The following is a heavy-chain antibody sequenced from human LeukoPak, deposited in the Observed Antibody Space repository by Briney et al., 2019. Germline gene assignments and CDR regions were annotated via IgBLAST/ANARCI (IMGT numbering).Heavy chain of an antibody. J-gene: IGHJ5*02. CDR3: AKSSAGITWFDP. V-gene: IGHV3-48*03. D-gene: IGHD1-1*01. Sequence: PGGSLRLSCAASGFTFSSYEMNWVRQAPGKGLEWVSYISSSGSTIYYADSVKGRFTISRDSSKNTLYLQMDSLRSDDTAVYYCAKSSAGITWFDPWGQGTLVTVSS. CDR2: ISSSGSTI. CDR1: GFTFSSYE.